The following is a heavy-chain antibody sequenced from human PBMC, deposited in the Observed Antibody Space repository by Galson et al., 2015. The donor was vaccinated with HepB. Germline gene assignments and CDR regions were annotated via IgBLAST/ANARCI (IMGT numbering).Heavy chain of an antibody. V-gene: IGHV3-7*03. J-gene: IGHJ6*02. Sequence: SLRLSCAASGFTFSTYWMHWVRQAPGKGLVWVANIKQDGSEKYYVDSVKGRFTISRDNAKNSLYLQMNSLRAEDTAVYYCARDRVYYGMDVWGQGTTVTVSS. CDR3: ARDRVYYGMDV. CDR2: IKQDGSEK. CDR1: GFTFSTYW. D-gene: IGHD3-3*01.